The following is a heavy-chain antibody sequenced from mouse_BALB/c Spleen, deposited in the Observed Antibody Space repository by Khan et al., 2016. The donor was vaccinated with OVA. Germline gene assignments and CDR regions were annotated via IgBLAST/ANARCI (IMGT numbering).Heavy chain of an antibody. Sequence: VQLQQSGTELVRPGALVKLSCKTSGFNIKDYYMHWVKQRPEQGLEWLGGIDPENGNSIYDPKFQGMASLTADTSSNKAYMQISSLTSEDTAVYYCASDRYSPWFAYWGQGTLVAVSA. CDR1: GFNIKDYY. D-gene: IGHD2-3*01. J-gene: IGHJ3*01. CDR2: IDPENGNS. CDR3: ASDRYSPWFAY. V-gene: IGHV14-1*02.